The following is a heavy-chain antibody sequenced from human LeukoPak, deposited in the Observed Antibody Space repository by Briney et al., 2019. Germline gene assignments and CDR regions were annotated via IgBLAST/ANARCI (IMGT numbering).Heavy chain of an antibody. V-gene: IGHV4-59*01. J-gene: IGHJ6*03. CDR1: GGSISSYY. CDR2: IYYSGST. Sequence: SETLSLTCTVSGGSISSYYWSWIRQPPGKGLEWIGYIYYSGSTNYNPSLKGRVTISVDTSKNQFSLKLSSVTAADTAVYYCARAPLEWLRHYYYYYMDVWGKGTTVTVSS. D-gene: IGHD3-3*01. CDR3: ARAPLEWLRHYYYYYMDV.